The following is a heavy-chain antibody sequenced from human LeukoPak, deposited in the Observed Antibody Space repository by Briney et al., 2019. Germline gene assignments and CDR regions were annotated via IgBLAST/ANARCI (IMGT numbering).Heavy chain of an antibody. CDR2: IYTSGST. Sequence: PSETLSLTCTVSGGSISSYYWSWIRQPAGKGLEWIGRIYTSGSTNYNPSLKSRVTMPVDTSKNQFSLKLSSVTAADTAVYYCARVRRFGELVVFDYWGQGTLVTVSS. CDR1: GGSISSYY. CDR3: ARVRRFGELVVFDY. J-gene: IGHJ4*02. D-gene: IGHD3-10*01. V-gene: IGHV4-4*07.